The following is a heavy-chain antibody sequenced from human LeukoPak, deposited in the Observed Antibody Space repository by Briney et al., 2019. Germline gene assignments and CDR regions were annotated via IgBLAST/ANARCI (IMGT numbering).Heavy chain of an antibody. CDR3: ARYDISGYYLDY. J-gene: IGHJ4*02. V-gene: IGHV3-53*01. CDR2: IYSGGKT. Sequence: GGSLGLSCAASGFTFSDYYMSWIRQAPGKGLEWVSFIYSGGKTHYADSVKGRFTISRDNSKNTLYLQMNSLRAEDTAVYYCARYDISGYYLDYWGQGTLVTVPS. CDR1: GFTFSDYY. D-gene: IGHD3-22*01.